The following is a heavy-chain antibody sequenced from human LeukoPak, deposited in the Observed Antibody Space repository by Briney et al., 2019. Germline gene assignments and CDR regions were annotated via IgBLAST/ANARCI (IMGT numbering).Heavy chain of an antibody. CDR1: EGTFSSYA. J-gene: IGHJ6*02. CDR3: ASQPPFWSGYYTYYGMDV. Sequence: SVKVSCKASEGTFSSYAISWVRQAPGQGLEWMGGIIPIFGTANYAQKFQGRVTITADESTSTAYMDLSSLRSEDTAVYYCASQPPFWSGYYTYYGMDVWGQGTTVTVSS. D-gene: IGHD3-3*01. V-gene: IGHV1-69*01. CDR2: IIPIFGTA.